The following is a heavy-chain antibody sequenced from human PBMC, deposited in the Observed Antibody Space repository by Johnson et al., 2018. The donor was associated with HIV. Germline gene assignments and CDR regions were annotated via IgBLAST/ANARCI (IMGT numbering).Heavy chain of an antibody. CDR1: GFTFDDYG. Sequence: VQLVESGGGVVRPGGSLRLSCAVSGFTFDDYGMNWVRQAPGKGLEWVSVIYSGGSTYYADSVKGRFTISRDNSKNTLYLQMNSLRAEDTAVYYCAREATGSSYAFDIWGQGTMVTVSS. CDR2: IYSGGST. CDR3: AREATGSSYAFDI. D-gene: IGHD6-6*01. J-gene: IGHJ3*02. V-gene: IGHV3-66*02.